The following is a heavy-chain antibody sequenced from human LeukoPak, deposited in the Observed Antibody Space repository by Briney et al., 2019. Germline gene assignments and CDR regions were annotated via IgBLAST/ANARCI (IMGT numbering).Heavy chain of an antibody. CDR1: GFSLISNY. CDR3: GRDKGRDGGDSSGYSDAFDI. D-gene: IGHD3-22*01. V-gene: IGHV3-53*01. J-gene: IGHJ3*02. CDR2: IYGVGST. Sequence: GGSLRLSCVASGFSLISNYTSWVRQAPGKGLGWGSVIYGVGSTYYADSVKGRSTISAHNSKQTLCRHMNSPNAEARAVKYLGRDKGRDGGDSSGYSDAFDIWGQGTMVTVSS.